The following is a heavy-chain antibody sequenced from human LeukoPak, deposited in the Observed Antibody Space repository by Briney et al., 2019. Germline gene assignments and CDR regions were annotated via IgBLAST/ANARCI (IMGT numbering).Heavy chain of an antibody. V-gene: IGHV3-15*01. J-gene: IGHJ4*02. Sequence: GGSLRLSCAASGFTFSNAWMSWVRQAPGKGLEWVGRIKSKTDGGTTDYAAPVKGRFTISRDDSKNTLYLQMNSLKTEDTAVYYCTTRYSRNCTNGVCFPPPYSDYWGQGTLVTVSS. CDR1: GFTFSNAW. CDR2: IKSKTDGGTT. D-gene: IGHD2-8*01. CDR3: TTRYSRNCTNGVCFPPPYSDY.